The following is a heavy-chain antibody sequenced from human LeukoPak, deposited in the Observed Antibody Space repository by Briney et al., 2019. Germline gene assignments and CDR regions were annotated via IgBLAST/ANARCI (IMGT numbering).Heavy chain of an antibody. CDR3: GGGGGNAFGYFDY. Sequence: ASVKVSCKASGGTFSSYAISWVRQAPGQGLEWMGGIIPIFGTANYAQKFQGRVTITADESTSTAYMELSSLRSEDTAVYYCGGGGGNAFGYFDYWGQGTLVTVSS. V-gene: IGHV1-69*13. CDR2: IIPIFGTA. J-gene: IGHJ4*02. D-gene: IGHD4-23*01. CDR1: GGTFSSYA.